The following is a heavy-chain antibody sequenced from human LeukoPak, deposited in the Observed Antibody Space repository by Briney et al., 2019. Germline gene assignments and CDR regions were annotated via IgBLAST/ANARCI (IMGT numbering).Heavy chain of an antibody. V-gene: IGHV3-23*01. CDR1: GFTFSSYA. CDR3: ARASIGRFLEWLGDMDV. CDR2: ISGSGGST. J-gene: IGHJ6*03. D-gene: IGHD3-3*01. Sequence: GGSLRLSCAASGFTFSSYAMSWVRQAPGKGLEWVSAISGSGGSTYYADSAKGRFTISRDNSKNTLYLQMNSLRAEDTAVYYCARASIGRFLEWLGDMDVWGKGTTVTVSS.